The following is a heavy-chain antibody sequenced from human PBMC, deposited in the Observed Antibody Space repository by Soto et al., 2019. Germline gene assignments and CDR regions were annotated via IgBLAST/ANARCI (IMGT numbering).Heavy chain of an antibody. CDR2: IFSNDEK. J-gene: IGHJ6*02. CDR1: GGSISSYYW. V-gene: IGHV2-26*01. D-gene: IGHD6-19*01. CDR3: ARILAVAGVLDYYYGMDV. Sequence: ETLSLTCTVSGGSISSYYWSWIRQPPGKGLEWLAHIFSNDEKSYSTSLKSRLTISKDTSKSQVVLTMTNMDPVDTATYYCARILAVAGVLDYYYGMDVWGQGTTVTVSS.